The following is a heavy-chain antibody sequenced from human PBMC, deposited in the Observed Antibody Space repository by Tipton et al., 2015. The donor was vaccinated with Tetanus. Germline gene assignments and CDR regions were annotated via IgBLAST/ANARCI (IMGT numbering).Heavy chain of an antibody. Sequence: TLSLTCTVSGDSISRGGYSWNWIRQHPEKGLEWIGNIYYTAHNSYNPSLDSRVSISVDTSKNQCSLRLTSVTAADTAVYFCARGLPREPFYFDYWGQGKQVIVSS. CDR1: GDSISRGGYS. D-gene: IGHD1-26*01. V-gene: IGHV4-31*03. CDR2: IYYTAHN. CDR3: ARGLPREPFYFDY. J-gene: IGHJ4*02.